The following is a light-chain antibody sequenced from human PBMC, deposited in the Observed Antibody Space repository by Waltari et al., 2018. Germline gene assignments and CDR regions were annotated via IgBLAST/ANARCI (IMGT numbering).Light chain of an antibody. CDR3: NSRDSSGNHLL. CDR1: SLRTYY. V-gene: IGLV3-19*01. J-gene: IGLJ2*01. Sequence: SSGLTQDPAVSVALGQTVSITCQGDSLRTYYGSWYQQKPGQAPVLVISGNNKWPSGIPNRCSASSSGSTASLTITGAQAEDEADYYCNSRDSSGNHLLFGGGTKLTVL. CDR2: GNN.